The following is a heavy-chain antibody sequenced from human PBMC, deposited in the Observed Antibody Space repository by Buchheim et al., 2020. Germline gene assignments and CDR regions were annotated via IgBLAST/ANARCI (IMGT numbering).Heavy chain of an antibody. D-gene: IGHD5-24*01. Sequence: QVQLVESGGGVVQPGRSLRLSCAASGFAFSNYAMHWVRQAPGKGLEWVAVISHDGNNKYFADSVKGRFTISRDNSKNTLDVQMNSLRAEDTAVYYCAKVSGRGSWGQGTL. V-gene: IGHV3-30*04. CDR2: ISHDGNNK. J-gene: IGHJ5*02. CDR1: GFAFSNYA. CDR3: AKVSGRGS.